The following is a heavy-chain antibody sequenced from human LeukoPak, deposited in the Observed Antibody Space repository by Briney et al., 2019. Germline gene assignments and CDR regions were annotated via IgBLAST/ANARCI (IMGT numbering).Heavy chain of an antibody. J-gene: IGHJ1*01. CDR2: ISSSSSTI. V-gene: IGHV3-48*01. CDR1: GFTFSSYS. CDR3: AKSTAAAGTLDFQH. D-gene: IGHD6-13*01. Sequence: PGGSLRLSCAASGFTFSSYSMNWVRQAPGKGLEWVSYISSSSSTIYYADSVKGRFTISRDNSKNTLYLQMNSLRAEDTAVYYCAKSTAAAGTLDFQHWGQGTLVTVSS.